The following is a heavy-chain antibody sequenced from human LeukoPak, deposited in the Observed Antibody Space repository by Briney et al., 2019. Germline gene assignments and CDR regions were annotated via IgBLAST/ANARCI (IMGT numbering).Heavy chain of an antibody. Sequence: SETLSLTCTVSGHSMSSAYSCGWLRQPPGKGLEWIGSIFHSGTTYYNPSLKSRVTISLDTSTNQFSLKLTSLTAADTAVYYCWRDGGSVRIIEYWGQGTLVTVSS. CDR3: WRDGGSVRIIEY. J-gene: IGHJ4*02. CDR2: IFHSGTT. V-gene: IGHV4-38-2*02. CDR1: GHSMSSAYS. D-gene: IGHD2-15*01.